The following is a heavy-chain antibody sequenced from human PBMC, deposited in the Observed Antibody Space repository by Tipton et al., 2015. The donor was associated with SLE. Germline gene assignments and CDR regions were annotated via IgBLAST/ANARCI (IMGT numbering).Heavy chain of an antibody. Sequence: LRLSCTVSGGSISSSSYYWGWIRQPPGKGLEWIGSIHYSGSTYYNPSLKSRVTISLDTSKNQFSLKLSSVTAADTAVYYCARRTGGYLDAFDIWGRGTMVTVSS. D-gene: IGHD2-15*01. J-gene: IGHJ3*02. CDR1: GGSISSSSYY. CDR2: IHYSGST. CDR3: ARRTGGYLDAFDI. V-gene: IGHV4-39*01.